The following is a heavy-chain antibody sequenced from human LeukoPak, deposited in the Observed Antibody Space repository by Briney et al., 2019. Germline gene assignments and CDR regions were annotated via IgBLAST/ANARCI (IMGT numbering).Heavy chain of an antibody. CDR1: GFTFSSYE. D-gene: IGHD6-13*01. J-gene: IGHJ4*02. CDR3: AKSGYSSSLDY. Sequence: GGSLRLSCAASGFTFSSYEMNWVRQAPGKGLEWVSYISSSGSTIYYADSVKGRFTISRDNAKNSLYLQMNSLRTEDTALYYCAKSGYSSSLDYWGQGTLVTVSS. CDR2: ISSSGSTI. V-gene: IGHV3-48*03.